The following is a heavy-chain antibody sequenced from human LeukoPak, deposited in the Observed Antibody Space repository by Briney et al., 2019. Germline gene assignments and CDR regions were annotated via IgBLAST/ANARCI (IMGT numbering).Heavy chain of an antibody. CDR3: AKDTVSGYSSGWYSATDS. V-gene: IGHV3-23*01. Sequence: PGGSLRLSCAPSGFTFSSYAMTWVRQAPGKGLEWISAISGSGGGTYYADSVKGRFTISRDNAKNTLYLQMNSLRAEDTAMYYCAKDTVSGYSSGWYSATDSWGQGTLVTVSS. CDR2: ISGSGGGT. J-gene: IGHJ5*01. D-gene: IGHD6-19*01. CDR1: GFTFSSYA.